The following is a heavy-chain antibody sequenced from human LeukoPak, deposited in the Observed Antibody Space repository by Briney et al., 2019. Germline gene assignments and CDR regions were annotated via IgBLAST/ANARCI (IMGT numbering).Heavy chain of an antibody. V-gene: IGHV1-8*01. J-gene: IGHJ4*02. CDR3: ARVGLTGYYFDY. Sequence: ASVTVSCKASGYTFTSYDINWVRQATGQGLEWMGWMNPNSGNTGYAQKFQGRVTMTRNTSISTAYMELSSLRSEDTAVYYCARVGLTGYYFDYWGQGTLVTVSS. CDR1: GYTFTSYD. D-gene: IGHD1-14*01. CDR2: MNPNSGNT.